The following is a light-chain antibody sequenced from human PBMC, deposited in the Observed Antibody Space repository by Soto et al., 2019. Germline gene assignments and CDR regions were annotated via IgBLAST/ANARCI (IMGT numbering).Light chain of an antibody. CDR3: MHALQT. Sequence: DIVMTQSPLSLPVTPGEPASISCRSSQSLLHSNGYNYLDWYLQKPGQSPQLLIYLGSNRASGVPDRFTGSGSGTDFTLKISRVEAEDVGVYYCMHALQTFGGGTKVEIK. CDR2: LGS. J-gene: IGKJ4*01. V-gene: IGKV2-28*01. CDR1: QSLLHSNGYNY.